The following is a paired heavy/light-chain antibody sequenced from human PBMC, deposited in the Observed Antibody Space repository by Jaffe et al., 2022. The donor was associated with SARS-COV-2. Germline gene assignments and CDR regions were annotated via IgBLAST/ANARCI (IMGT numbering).Heavy chain of an antibody. V-gene: IGHV5-51*01. Sequence: EVQLVQSGAEVKKPGESLKISCKGSGYSFTSYWIGWVRQMPGKGLEWMGIIYPGDSDTRYSPSFQGQVTISADKSISTAYLQWSSLKASDTAMYYCARRGASPYYYGMDVWGQGTTVTVSS. CDR2: IYPGDSDT. CDR1: GYSFTSYW. D-gene: IGHD2-2*01. CDR3: ARRGASPYYYGMDV. J-gene: IGHJ6*02.
Light chain of an antibody. CDR2: KDS. Sequence: SYELTQPPSVSVSPGQTARITCSADALPKQYAYWYQQKPGQAPVLVIYKDSERPSGIPERFSGSSSGTTVTLTISGVQAEDEADYYCQSADSSGTVVFGGGTKLTVL. V-gene: IGLV3-25*03. J-gene: IGLJ2*01. CDR1: ALPKQY. CDR3: QSADSSGTVV.